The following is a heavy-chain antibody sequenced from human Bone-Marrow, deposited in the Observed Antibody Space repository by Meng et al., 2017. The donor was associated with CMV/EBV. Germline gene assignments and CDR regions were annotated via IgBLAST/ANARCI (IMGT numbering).Heavy chain of an antibody. J-gene: IGHJ4*02. CDR1: GYTFTDYY. CDR2: INANRGGT. CDR3: ARDNNWGPDY. Sequence: ASVKVSCKASGYTFTDYYLHWVRQAPGQGLEWMGWINANRGGTHYAEKFQDRVALTRDKSINTGYMELTRLTSDDTAVYYCARDNNWGPDYWGQGTLVTVSS. V-gene: IGHV1-2*02. D-gene: IGHD7-27*01.